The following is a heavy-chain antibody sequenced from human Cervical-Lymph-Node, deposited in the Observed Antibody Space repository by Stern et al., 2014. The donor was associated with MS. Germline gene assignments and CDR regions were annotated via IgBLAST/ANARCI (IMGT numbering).Heavy chain of an antibody. Sequence: VQLVESGGGLVKPGGSLKLFCAASGFTFSDFYMSWIRQAPGKGLEWVSHISTSSTAIFYAPTLKGRITISRDNAENSLYLQMDSLRAEDTAIYYCARGYKYAYKWGQGTLVTVSS. D-gene: IGHD3-16*01. V-gene: IGHV3-11*01. J-gene: IGHJ4*02. CDR3: ARGYKYAYK. CDR2: ISTSSTAI. CDR1: GFTFSDFY.